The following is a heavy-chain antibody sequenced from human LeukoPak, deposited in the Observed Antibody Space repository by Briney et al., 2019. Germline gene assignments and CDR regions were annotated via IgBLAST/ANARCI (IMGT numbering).Heavy chain of an antibody. Sequence: GGSLRLSCAASGFTFRNYVMSWVRQAPGEGLEWVSALTGGSDSTYYADSVKGRLTISRDNAKNSLTLQMNSLIAEDTAVYYCARGRFRLEYWGQGALVTVSS. J-gene: IGHJ4*02. CDR1: GFTFRNYV. CDR3: ARGRFRLEY. V-gene: IGHV3-21*06. D-gene: IGHD3-10*01. CDR2: LTGGSDST.